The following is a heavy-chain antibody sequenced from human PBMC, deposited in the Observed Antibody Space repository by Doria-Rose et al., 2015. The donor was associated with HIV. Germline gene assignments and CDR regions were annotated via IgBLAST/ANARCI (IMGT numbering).Heavy chain of an antibody. J-gene: IGHJ3*02. CDR1: GGSISSYY. V-gene: IGHV4-59*01. D-gene: IGHD6-6*01. Sequence: TVSGGSISSYYWSWIRQPPGKGLEWIGYIYYSGSTNYNPSLKSRVTISVDTSKNQFSLKLSSVTAADTAVYYCARNEYSSSRYAFDIWGQGTMVTVSS. CDR2: IYYSGST. CDR3: ARNEYSSSRYAFDI.